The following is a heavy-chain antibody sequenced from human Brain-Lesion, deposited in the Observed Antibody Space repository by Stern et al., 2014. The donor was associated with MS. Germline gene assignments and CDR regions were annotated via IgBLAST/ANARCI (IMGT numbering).Heavy chain of an antibody. CDR2: INPNTGGT. V-gene: IGHV1-2*02. CDR3: ARDQRGITIFGVVTDYYYLGMDV. D-gene: IGHD3-3*01. Sequence: VQLVESGAEVKKPGASVKVSCKTSGYIFTGYYIHWVRQAPGQGLEWLAWINPNTGGTKYAQKCQGRVTVSRDTSISTAYVELSSLTSDDTAVYYCARDQRGITIFGVVTDYYYLGMDVWGQGTTVTVSS. CDR1: GYIFTGYY. J-gene: IGHJ6*02.